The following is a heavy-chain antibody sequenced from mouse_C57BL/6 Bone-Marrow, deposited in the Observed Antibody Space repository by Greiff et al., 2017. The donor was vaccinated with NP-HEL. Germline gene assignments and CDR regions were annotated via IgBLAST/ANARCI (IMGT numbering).Heavy chain of an antibody. CDR3: ARRRGTLKGYAMDY. J-gene: IGHJ4*01. Sequence: QVQLQQPGAELVKPGASVKLSCKASGYTFTSYWMHWVKQRPGQGLEWIGMIHPNSGSTNYNEKFKSKATLTVDKSSSTAYMQLSSLTSEDSAVYYCARRRGTLKGYAMDYWGQGTSVTVSS. CDR1: GYTFTSYW. V-gene: IGHV1-64*01. D-gene: IGHD1-3*01. CDR2: IHPNSGST.